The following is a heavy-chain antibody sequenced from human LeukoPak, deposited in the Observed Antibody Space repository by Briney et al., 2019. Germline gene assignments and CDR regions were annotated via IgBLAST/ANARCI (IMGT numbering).Heavy chain of an antibody. CDR3: ARGHVVVPAATESDY. CDR2: ISSSSSYI. Sequence: PGGSLRLSCAASGFTFSSYSMNWVRQAPGKGLEWVSSISSSSSYIYYADSVKGRFTISRDNAKNSLYLQMNSLRAEDTAVYYCARGHVVVPAATESDYWGQGTLVTVSS. D-gene: IGHD2-2*01. V-gene: IGHV3-21*01. CDR1: GFTFSSYS. J-gene: IGHJ4*02.